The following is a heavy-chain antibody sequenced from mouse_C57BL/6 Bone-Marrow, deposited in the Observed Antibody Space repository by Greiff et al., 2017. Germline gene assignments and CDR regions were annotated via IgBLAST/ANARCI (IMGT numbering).Heavy chain of an antibody. V-gene: IGHV1-55*01. D-gene: IGHD2-12*01. J-gene: IGHJ1*03. CDR1: GYTFTSYW. CDR2: IYPGSGST. CDR3: ARPYYSDYWYFDV. Sequence: VQLQQPGAELVKPGASVKMSCKASGYTFTSYWITWVKQRPGQGLEWIGDIYPGSGSTNYNEKFKSKATLTVDTSSSTAYMHLSSLTSEDSAVYYCARPYYSDYWYFDVCDTGTTVTVSS.